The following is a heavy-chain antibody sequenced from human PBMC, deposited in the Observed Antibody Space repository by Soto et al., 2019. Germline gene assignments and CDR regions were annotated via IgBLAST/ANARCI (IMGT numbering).Heavy chain of an antibody. CDR3: ARASLTNYGVDV. Sequence: WESLKISWEGSGYRFANYWVASVRQMPGKGLEWMGIIYPSDSDTRYSPSFQGQVTISADKSISTAYLQWSSLKASDTAMYYCARASLTNYGVDVWGQGTPV. CDR1: GYRFANYW. CDR2: IYPSDSDT. J-gene: IGHJ6*02. V-gene: IGHV5-51*01.